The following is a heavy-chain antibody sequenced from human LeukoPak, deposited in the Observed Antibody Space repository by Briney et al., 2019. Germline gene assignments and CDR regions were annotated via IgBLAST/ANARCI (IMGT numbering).Heavy chain of an antibody. V-gene: IGHV4-59*08. CDR3: ARVGVRHYSYYYYYMDV. J-gene: IGHJ6*03. CDR1: GGSISSYY. D-gene: IGHD3-10*01. Sequence: SETLSLTCTVSGGSISSYYWSWIRQPPGKGLEWTGYIYYSGSTNYNPSLKSRVTISVDTSKNQFSLKLSSVTAADTAVYYCARVGVRHYSYYYYYMDVWGKGTTVTVSS. CDR2: IYYSGST.